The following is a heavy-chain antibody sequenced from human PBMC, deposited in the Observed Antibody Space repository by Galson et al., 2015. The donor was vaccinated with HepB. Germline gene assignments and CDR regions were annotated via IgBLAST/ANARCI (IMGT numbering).Heavy chain of an antibody. V-gene: IGHV1-8*01. D-gene: IGHD6-13*01. CDR2: MNPNSGNT. J-gene: IGHJ6*02. CDR1: GYTFTSYD. Sequence: SVKVSCKASGYTFTSYDINWVRQATGQGLEWMGWMNPNSGNTGYAQKFQGRVTMTRNTSISTAYMELSSLRSEDTAVYYCARRAPSIKYSSSWRYYYGMDVWGQGTTVTVSS. CDR3: ARRAPSIKYSSSWRYYYGMDV.